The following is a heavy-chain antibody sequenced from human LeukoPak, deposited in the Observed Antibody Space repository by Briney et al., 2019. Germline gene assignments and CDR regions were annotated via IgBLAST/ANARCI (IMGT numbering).Heavy chain of an antibody. CDR2: IYPGDSDT. CDR3: ARNRIVGATRAAFDY. D-gene: IGHD1-26*01. CDR1: GYSFDSYW. J-gene: IGHJ4*02. V-gene: IGHV5-51*01. Sequence: GESLKISCKGSGYSFDSYWIAWVRQMPGKGLECMGIIYPGDSDTAYSPSFQGQVTISADKSISTAYLQWSSLKASDTAMYYCARNRIVGATRAAFDYWGQGTLVTVSS.